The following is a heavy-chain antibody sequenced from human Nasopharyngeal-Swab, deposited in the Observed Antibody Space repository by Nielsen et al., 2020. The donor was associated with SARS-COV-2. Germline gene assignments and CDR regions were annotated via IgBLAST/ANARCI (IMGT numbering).Heavy chain of an antibody. J-gene: IGHJ3*02. V-gene: IGHV4-39*01. CDR1: GGSISSSSYY. D-gene: IGHD6-13*01. CDR3: ASQPYSSSWYGGDAFDI. Sequence: SETPSLTCTVSGGSISSSSYYWGWIRQPPGKGLEWIGSIYYSGSTYYNPSLKSRVTISVDTSKNQFSLKLSSVTAADTAVYYCASQPYSSSWYGGDAFDIWGQGTMVTVSS. CDR2: IYYSGST.